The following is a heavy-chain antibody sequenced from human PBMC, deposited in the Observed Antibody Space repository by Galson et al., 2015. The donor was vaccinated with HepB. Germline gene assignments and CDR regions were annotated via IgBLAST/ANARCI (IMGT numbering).Heavy chain of an antibody. D-gene: IGHD6-13*01. CDR2: ISYDGSNK. V-gene: IGHV3-30*18. Sequence: SLRLSCAASGFTFSSYGMHWVRQAPGKGLEWVAVISYDGSNKYYADSVKGRFTISRDNSKNTLYLQMNSLRAEDTAVYYCAKEEIAVAGYYYYGMDVWGQGTTVTVSS. CDR3: AKEEIAVAGYYYYGMDV. CDR1: GFTFSSYG. J-gene: IGHJ6*02.